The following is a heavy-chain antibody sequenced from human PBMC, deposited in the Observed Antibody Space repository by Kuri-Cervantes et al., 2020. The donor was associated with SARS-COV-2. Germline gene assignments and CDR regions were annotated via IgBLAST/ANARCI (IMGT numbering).Heavy chain of an antibody. CDR3: ARVRIDLWLNDAFDI. CDR2: ISYDGDNQ. CDR1: GFTFSNYA. J-gene: IGHJ3*02. D-gene: IGHD5-24*01. Sequence: GGSLRLSCTASGFTFSNYAMNWVRQAPGKGLEWVALISYDGDNQYYADSVKGRFTFSRDNSKNTLYLEMNSLRAEDTAVYFCARVRIDLWLNDAFDIWGQGTMVTVSS. V-gene: IGHV3-30*04.